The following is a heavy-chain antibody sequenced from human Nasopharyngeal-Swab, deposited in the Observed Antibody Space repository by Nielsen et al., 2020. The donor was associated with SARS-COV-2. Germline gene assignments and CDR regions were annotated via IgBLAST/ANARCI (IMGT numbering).Heavy chain of an antibody. CDR2: ISSSGSTR. CDR3: ARDKECTNGVCYPIDY. V-gene: IGHV3-48*03. J-gene: IGHJ4*02. CDR1: GFTFSSYE. D-gene: IGHD2-8*01. Sequence: GESLKISCAASGFTFSSYEMNWVRQAPGKGLEWVSYISSSGSTRYYADSVKGRFTISRDNAKNSLYLQMNSLRAEDTAVYYCARDKECTNGVCYPIDYWGQGTLVTVSS.